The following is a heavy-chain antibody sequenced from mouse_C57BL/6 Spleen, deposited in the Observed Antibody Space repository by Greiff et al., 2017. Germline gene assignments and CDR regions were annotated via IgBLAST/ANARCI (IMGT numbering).Heavy chain of an antibody. CDR1: GYTFTDYE. V-gene: IGHV1-15*01. J-gene: IGHJ2*01. CDR2: LDPETGGT. CDR3: TRTAVVAPFDY. D-gene: IGHD1-1*01. Sequence: QVQLQQSGAELVRPGASVTLSCKASGYTFTDYEMHWVKQTPVHGLEWIGALDPETGGTAYNQKFKGKAILTADKSSSTAYMELRSLTSEDSAVDYCTRTAVVAPFDYWGQGTTLTVSA.